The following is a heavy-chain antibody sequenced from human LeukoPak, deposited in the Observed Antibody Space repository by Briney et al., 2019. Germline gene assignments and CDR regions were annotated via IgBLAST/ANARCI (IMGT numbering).Heavy chain of an antibody. CDR1: GFTFSSYT. J-gene: IGHJ4*02. V-gene: IGHV3-21*01. CDR2: ISRSSSYI. CDR3: ARVAYYDSSGYYPVPFDY. D-gene: IGHD3-22*01. Sequence: GGSLRLSCAASGFTFSSYTMNWVRQAPGRGLEWVSSISRSSSYIYYGESVKGRFTISRDNAKNSLYLQMNSLRAEDTAVYYCARVAYYDSSGYYPVPFDYWGQGTLVTVSS.